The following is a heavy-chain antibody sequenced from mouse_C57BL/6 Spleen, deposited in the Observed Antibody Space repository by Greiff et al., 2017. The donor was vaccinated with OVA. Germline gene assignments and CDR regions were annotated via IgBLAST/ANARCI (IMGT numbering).Heavy chain of an antibody. J-gene: IGHJ3*01. V-gene: IGHV2-5*01. CDR3: ANHYYGSSYGFAY. CDR1: GFSLTSYG. CDR2: IWRGGST. D-gene: IGHD1-1*01. Sequence: QVQLKESGPGLVQPSQSLSITCTVSGFSLTSYGVHWVRQSPGKGLEWLGVIWRGGSTDYNAAFMSRLSITKDNSKSQVFFKMNSLQADDTAIYYCANHYYGSSYGFAYWGQGTLVTVSA.